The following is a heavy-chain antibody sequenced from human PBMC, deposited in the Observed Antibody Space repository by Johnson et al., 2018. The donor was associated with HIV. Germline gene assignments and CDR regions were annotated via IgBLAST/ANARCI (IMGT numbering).Heavy chain of an antibody. CDR3: GRGRAFDI. V-gene: IGHV3-30*04. J-gene: IGHJ3*02. CDR1: GFTFSSYA. CDR2: ISYDGSNK. Sequence: QVQLVESGGGVVQPGRSLRLSCAASGFTFSSYAMHWVRQAPGKGLEWVAVISYDGSNKYYADSVRGRFTISRDTSKNTLYLQMNSLRAEDTAVYYCGRGRAFDIWGQGTMVTVSS.